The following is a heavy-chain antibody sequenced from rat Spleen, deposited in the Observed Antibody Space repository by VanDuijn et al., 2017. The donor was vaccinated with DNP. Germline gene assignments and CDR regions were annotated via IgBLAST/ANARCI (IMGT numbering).Heavy chain of an antibody. CDR2: IGSPAYAP. Sequence: EVQLVKSGGGLVQPGRSLKLSCAASGFTFSAYYMAWVRQAPAKGLEWVAYIGSPAYAPYYTDSVKGRFAISRDNAQSTLYLQMNSLRSEDMATYYCARPSIYNNYFDYWGQGVMVTVSS. J-gene: IGHJ2*01. CDR1: GFTFSAYY. V-gene: IGHV5-22*01. CDR3: ARPSIYNNYFDY. D-gene: IGHD1-10*01.